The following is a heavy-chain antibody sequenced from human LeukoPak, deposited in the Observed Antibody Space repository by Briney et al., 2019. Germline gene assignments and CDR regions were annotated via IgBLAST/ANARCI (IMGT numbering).Heavy chain of an antibody. Sequence: GGSLRLSCAASGFTFSSYGMHWVRQAPGKGLEWVAFIRYDGSNKYYADSVKGRFTISRDNSKNTLYLQMNSLRAEDTAVYYCAKDRQYNWNYGGPDYWGQGTLVTVSS. V-gene: IGHV3-30*02. D-gene: IGHD1-7*01. CDR3: AKDRQYNWNYGGPDY. CDR2: IRYDGSNK. CDR1: GFTFSSYG. J-gene: IGHJ4*02.